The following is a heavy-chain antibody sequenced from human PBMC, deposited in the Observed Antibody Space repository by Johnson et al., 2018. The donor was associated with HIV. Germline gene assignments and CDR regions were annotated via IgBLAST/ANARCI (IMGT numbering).Heavy chain of an antibody. J-gene: IGHJ3*02. CDR2: ISYDGSNR. CDR3: ARWGPYDILTGYDAFDI. Sequence: QVQLVESGGGVVQPGRSLRLSCAASGFTFSSYTMHWVRQAPGKGLEWVAVISYDGSNRSSEDSVKGRFTISRDNAKNSLYLQMNSLRDEDTAVYYCARWGPYDILTGYDAFDIWGQGTMVTVSS. D-gene: IGHD3-9*01. V-gene: IGHV3-30*04. CDR1: GFTFSSYT.